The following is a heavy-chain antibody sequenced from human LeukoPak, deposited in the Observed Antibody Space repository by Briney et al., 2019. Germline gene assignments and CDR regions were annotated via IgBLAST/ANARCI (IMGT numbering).Heavy chain of an antibody. J-gene: IGHJ4*02. CDR3: ARQNGHYTLRY. CDR2: IYYSGST. Sequence: SETLSLTCTVSGGSISSSSYHWARIPQPPGKGLEWIGTIYYSGSTYYNPELKSRVTIYVDTSKTQFCLKLRSVTAADTAVYYCARQNGHYTLRYWGQRTLVTVSP. CDR1: GGSISSSSYH. D-gene: IGHD4-17*01. V-gene: IGHV4-39*01.